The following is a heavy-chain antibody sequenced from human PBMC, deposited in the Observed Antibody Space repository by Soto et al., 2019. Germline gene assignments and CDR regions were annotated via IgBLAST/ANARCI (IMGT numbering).Heavy chain of an antibody. V-gene: IGHV3-23*01. Sequence: GGSLRLSCAASGFTFSSYAMSWVRQAPGKGLEWVSAISGSGGSTYYAGSVKGRFTNSRDNSKNTLYLQMNSLRAEDTAVYYCAKDTYYYDSSGYSNSDALDYWGQGTLVTVSS. J-gene: IGHJ4*02. CDR1: GFTFSSYA. D-gene: IGHD3-22*01. CDR3: AKDTYYYDSSGYSNSDALDY. CDR2: ISGSGGST.